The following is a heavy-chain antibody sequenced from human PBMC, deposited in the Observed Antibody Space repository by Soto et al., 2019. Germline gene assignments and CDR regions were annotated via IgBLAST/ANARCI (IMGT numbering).Heavy chain of an antibody. Sequence: GGSLRLSCAASGFTFSSYAMSWVRQAPGKGLEWVSAISGSGGSTYYADSVKGRFTISRDNSKNTLYLQMNSLRAEDTAVYYCAKPRGRAGAIYYYFDYWGQGTLVTVSS. CDR3: AKPRGRAGAIYYYFDY. CDR1: GFTFSSYA. V-gene: IGHV3-23*01. D-gene: IGHD1-26*01. J-gene: IGHJ4*02. CDR2: ISGSGGST.